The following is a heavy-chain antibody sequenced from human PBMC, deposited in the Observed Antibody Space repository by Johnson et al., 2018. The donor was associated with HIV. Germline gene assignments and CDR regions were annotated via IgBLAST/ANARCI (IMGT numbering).Heavy chain of an antibody. CDR1: GFTFRSYA. CDR2: ISYDGKST. Sequence: QVQLVESGGGVVQPGRSLRLSCAASGFTFRSYAMHWVRQAPGKGLEWVAVISYDGKSTYYADSVKGRFTISRDNSKNTLYLQMNSLRAEDTAVYYCASPSGSSRLAFDIWGQGTMVTVSS. J-gene: IGHJ3*02. V-gene: IGHV3-30*14. D-gene: IGHD1-26*01. CDR3: ASPSGSSRLAFDI.